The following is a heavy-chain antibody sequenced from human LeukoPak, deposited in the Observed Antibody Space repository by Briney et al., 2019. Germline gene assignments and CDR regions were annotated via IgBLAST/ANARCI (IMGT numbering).Heavy chain of an antibody. D-gene: IGHD3-3*01. CDR3: AKGQKHDFWSGHSHVYFDY. Sequence: GGSLRLSCAVSGFTFNIYAMAWVRQAPGRGLEWVSTISDSGDTTYYAGSVRGRFTISRDNSKNTLFLQMDSLRAEDTAIYFCAKGQKHDFWSGHSHVYFDYWGQGALATVSS. CDR1: GFTFNIYA. CDR2: ISDSGDTT. V-gene: IGHV3-23*01. J-gene: IGHJ4*02.